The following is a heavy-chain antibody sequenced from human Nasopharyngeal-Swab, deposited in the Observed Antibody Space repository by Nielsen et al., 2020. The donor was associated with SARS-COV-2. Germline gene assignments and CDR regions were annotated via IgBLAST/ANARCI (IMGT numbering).Heavy chain of an antibody. D-gene: IGHD4-17*01. CDR1: GFTFSSSA. J-gene: IGHJ4*02. V-gene: IGHV3-23*01. Sequence: GGSLRLSCAVSGFTFSSSAMSWVRKAPGQGLKYVAGISISGDKTYYADSVKGRFTISRDNSKNTLYLQMDSLRGEDTAVYYCARDAPAHYGAFYWGRGTLVTVSS. CDR3: ARDAPAHYGAFY. CDR2: ISISGDKT.